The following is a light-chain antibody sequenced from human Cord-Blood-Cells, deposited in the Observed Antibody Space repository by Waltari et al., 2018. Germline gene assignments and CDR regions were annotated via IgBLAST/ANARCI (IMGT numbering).Light chain of an antibody. CDR3: QQSYSTPHT. J-gene: IGKJ2*01. CDR1: QSISSY. V-gene: IGKV1-39*01. Sequence: DIQMNQSPSSLSASVGARVTITCRASQSISSYLNWYQQKPGNAPKLLIYAASSLQSGVPSRFSGSGSGTDFTLTISSLQPEDFATYYCQQSYSTPHTFGQGTKLEIK. CDR2: AAS.